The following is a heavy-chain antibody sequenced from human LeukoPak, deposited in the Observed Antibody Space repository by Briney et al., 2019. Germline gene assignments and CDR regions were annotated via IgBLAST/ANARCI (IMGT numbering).Heavy chain of an antibody. D-gene: IGHD3/OR15-3a*01. CDR3: ASDRTGATYYYYYYMDV. CDR2: IKQDGSEK. Sequence: GGSLRLSCAASGFTFSSDWMSWVRQAPGKWRAWVVNIKQDGSEKYYVDSVTGRFTICRDNAKNTPYLQMNSLRAEDTAEYYCASDRTGATYYYYYYMDVWGKGTTVTISS. CDR1: GFTFSSDW. V-gene: IGHV3-7*01. J-gene: IGHJ6*03.